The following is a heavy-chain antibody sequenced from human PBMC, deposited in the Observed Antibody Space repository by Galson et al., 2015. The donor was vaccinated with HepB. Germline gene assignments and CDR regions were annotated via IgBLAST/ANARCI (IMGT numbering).Heavy chain of an antibody. D-gene: IGHD6-13*01. J-gene: IGHJ3*02. CDR2: INHSGST. CDR1: GGSFSGYY. V-gene: IGHV4-34*01. Sequence: SETLSLTCAVYGGSFSGYYWSWIRQPPGKGLEWIGEINHSGSTNYNPSLKSRVTISVDTSKNQFSLKLSSVTAADTAVYYCARGGIESGNDIAAARAGAFDIWGQGTMVTVSS. CDR3: ARGGIESGNDIAAARAGAFDI.